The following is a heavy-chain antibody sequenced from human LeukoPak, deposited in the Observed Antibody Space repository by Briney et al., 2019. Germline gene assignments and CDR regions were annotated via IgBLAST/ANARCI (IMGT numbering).Heavy chain of an antibody. CDR3: ARQKCTSTSCLTKNAFDI. D-gene: IGHD2-2*01. J-gene: IGHJ3*02. Sequence: SETLSLTCTVSGSISSSYWSWIRQPPGKGLEWIGYIYTSGSTNYNPSLKSRVTISVDTSKNQFSLDLSSVTAADTAVYYCARQKCTSTSCLTKNAFDIWGQGTMVTVSS. CDR2: IYTSGST. CDR1: GSISSSY. V-gene: IGHV4-4*09.